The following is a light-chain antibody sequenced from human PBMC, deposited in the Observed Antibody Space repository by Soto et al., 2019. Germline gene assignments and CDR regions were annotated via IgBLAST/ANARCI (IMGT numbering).Light chain of an antibody. CDR1: SSDIGVSNY. V-gene: IGLV2-14*03. CDR3: YSGNRNRDTHYV. J-gene: IGLJ1*01. CDR2: DVN. Sequence: QSALTQPASVSGSPGQSITISCTGTSSDIGVSNYVSWYQQHPGQAPKLMISDVNNRPSGISDRFSGSKSGNTASLASSGLQAEDEADYYCYSGNRNRDTHYVFGTGTKVTAL.